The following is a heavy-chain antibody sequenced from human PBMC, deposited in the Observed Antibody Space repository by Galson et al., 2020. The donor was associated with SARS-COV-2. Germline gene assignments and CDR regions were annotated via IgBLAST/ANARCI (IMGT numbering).Heavy chain of an antibody. CDR2: IYTGVNT. J-gene: IGHJ4*02. D-gene: IGHD1-26*01. CDR1: GGSISSGRYY. V-gene: IGHV4-61*02. Sequence: SETLSLTCTVSGGSISSGRYYWSWIRQPAGKGLEWIGRIYTGVNTNYNPSLKSRVTISVDTSKNQFSLKLSSVTAADTAVYYCARESRWDLYFDHWGQGTLVTVSS. CDR3: ARESRWDLYFDH.